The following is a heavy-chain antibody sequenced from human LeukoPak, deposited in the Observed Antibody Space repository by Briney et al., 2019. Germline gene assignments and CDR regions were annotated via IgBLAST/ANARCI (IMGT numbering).Heavy chain of an antibody. V-gene: IGHV3-30*04. Sequence: GGSLRLSCAASGFTFSSYAMHWVRQAPGKGLEWVAVISYDGSNKYYADSVKGRFTISRDNSKNTLYLQMNSLRAEDTAVYYCAKVLRFLNGMDVWGQGTTVTVSS. CDR1: GFTFSSYA. CDR3: AKVLRFLNGMDV. D-gene: IGHD3-3*01. J-gene: IGHJ6*02. CDR2: ISYDGSNK.